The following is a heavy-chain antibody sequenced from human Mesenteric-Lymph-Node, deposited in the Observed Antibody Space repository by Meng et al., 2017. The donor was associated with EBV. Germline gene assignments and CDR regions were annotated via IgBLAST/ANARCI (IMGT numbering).Heavy chain of an antibody. J-gene: IGHJ4*02. CDR1: GGYVSSGGQY. D-gene: IGHD3-10*01. V-gene: IGHV4-61*08. CDR2: IYYSGST. CDR3: AGSGSGSYYAIYYFDF. Sequence: QQRSQGPGQGLLKVSETLSPTCTFAGGYVSSGGQYWSWIRQPPGKGLEWIGYIYYSGSTKYNPSLKSRVTMSVDTSKNQFSLRLNSVTAADTAVYYCAGSGSGSYYAIYYFDFWGQGTLVTVSS.